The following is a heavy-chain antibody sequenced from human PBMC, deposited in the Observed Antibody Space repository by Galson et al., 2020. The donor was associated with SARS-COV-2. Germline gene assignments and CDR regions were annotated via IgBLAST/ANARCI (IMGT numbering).Heavy chain of an antibody. J-gene: IGHJ3*02. CDR2: IYYPFIYYSGST. CDR3: ARGGLAAPCTVDAFDI. D-gene: IGHD6-13*01. Sequence: SETLSLTCSVSGGSISSNYWSWIRQSPEKGLEWIGYIYYPFIYYSGSTNYNPSLKSRVTISLDTSKNQFSLKLSSVTAADTAVYYCARGGLAAPCTVDAFDIWGQGTMVTVSS. CDR1: GGSISSNY. V-gene: IGHV4-59*01.